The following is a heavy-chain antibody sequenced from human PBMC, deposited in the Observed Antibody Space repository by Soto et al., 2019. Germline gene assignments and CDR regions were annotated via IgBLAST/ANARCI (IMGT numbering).Heavy chain of an antibody. CDR3: ARDPGHDGNECYTFDP. CDR1: GFTLSSYA. V-gene: IGHV3-30-3*01. J-gene: IGHJ5*02. D-gene: IGHD3-16*02. Sequence: QVQLVESGGGVVQPGRSLRLSCAASGFTLSSYAMHWVRQAPGKGLEWVAVISCAGTSTYYADSVRGRFTISRDNSKDTVYLQLNRQRTEDTALYHCARDPGHDGNECYTFDPWSQGTLVTISS. CDR2: ISCAGTST.